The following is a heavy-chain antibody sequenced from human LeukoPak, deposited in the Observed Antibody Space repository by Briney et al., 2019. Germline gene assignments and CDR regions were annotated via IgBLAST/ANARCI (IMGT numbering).Heavy chain of an antibody. J-gene: IGHJ6*02. CDR3: AKKAAMVKHGMDV. Sequence: GRSLRLSCAASGFTFSSYGMHWVRQAPGKGLEWVAVISYDGSNKYYADSVKGRFTISRDNSKKTLYLQMNSLRAEDTAVYYCAKKAAMVKHGMDVWGQGTTVTVSS. CDR2: ISYDGSNK. CDR1: GFTFSSYG. D-gene: IGHD5-18*01. V-gene: IGHV3-30*18.